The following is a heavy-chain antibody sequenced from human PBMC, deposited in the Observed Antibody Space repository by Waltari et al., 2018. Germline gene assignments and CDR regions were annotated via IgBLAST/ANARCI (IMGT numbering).Heavy chain of an antibody. V-gene: IGHV5-51*01. D-gene: IGHD3-9*01. CDR2: IYPGDSET. Sequence: VQLVQSGAEVKKPGESLKISCKGSGYKFSTYSIVWVRQMPGKGLEWMGVIYPGDSETIYGPSFYGQVSISADKSISTAYLPWRSLKSSDSGMYYCAKRESRDFDWLPLDAWGQGTLVTGSS. J-gene: IGHJ5*02. CDR3: AKRESRDFDWLPLDA. CDR1: GYKFSTYS.